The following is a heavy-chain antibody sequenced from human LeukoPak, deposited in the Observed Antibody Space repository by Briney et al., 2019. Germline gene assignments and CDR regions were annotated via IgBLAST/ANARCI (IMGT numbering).Heavy chain of an antibody. CDR3: ARDLVPYSSSSKYYYYYMDV. J-gene: IGHJ6*03. V-gene: IGHV3-53*01. D-gene: IGHD6-6*01. CDR2: IYSGGST. Sequence: PGGSLRLSCAASAFTVSSNYMSWVRQAPGKGLEWVSVIYSGGSTYYADSVKGRFTISRDTSKNTLYLQMNSLRVEDTAVYYCARDLVPYSSSSKYYYYYMDVWGKGTTVTVSS. CDR1: AFTVSSNY.